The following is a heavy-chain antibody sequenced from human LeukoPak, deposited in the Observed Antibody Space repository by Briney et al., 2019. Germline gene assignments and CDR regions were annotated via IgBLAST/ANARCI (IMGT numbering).Heavy chain of an antibody. CDR1: GFAFGSYT. CDR2: ISGSGGST. CDR3: AKKTSYCGGDCYPYYFDH. J-gene: IGHJ4*02. D-gene: IGHD2-21*02. V-gene: IGHV3-23*01. Sequence: GGSLRLSCAASGFAFGSYTMGWVRQAPGKGPEWVSAISGSGGSTYYADSVKGRFTISRDNSRNTLYLQMNSLRAEDTAVYYCAKKTSYCGGDCYPYYFDHWGQGTLVTVSS.